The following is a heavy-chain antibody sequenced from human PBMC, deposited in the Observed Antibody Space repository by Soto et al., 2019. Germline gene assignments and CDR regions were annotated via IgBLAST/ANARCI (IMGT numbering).Heavy chain of an antibody. J-gene: IGHJ5*02. D-gene: IGHD3-10*01. CDR1: GDSMGRGDYY. V-gene: IGHV4-30-4*01. Sequence: QVQLQESGPGLVKPSQTLSLTCTVSGDSMGRGDYYWTWIRQPPGKGLEWIGYIYYIGTTFYNPSLESPVNISIDTSKNHFSLRLTSVTAADTAVYYCSRGSTYYGFLTWGQGTLVTVSS. CDR3: SRGSTYYGFLT. CDR2: IYYIGTT.